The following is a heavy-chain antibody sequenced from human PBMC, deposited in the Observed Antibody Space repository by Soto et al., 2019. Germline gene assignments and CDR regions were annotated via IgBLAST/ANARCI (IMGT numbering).Heavy chain of an antibody. CDR2: VYYSGST. CDR1: GTSISDYY. CDR3: ARDSQFAARPPSWFDS. V-gene: IGHV4-59*01. J-gene: IGHJ5*01. D-gene: IGHD2-15*01. Sequence: QVQLQESGPGLVKSSETLSLTCTVSGTSISDYYWSWIRQPPGKGLEWIGFVYYSGSTTYNPSLQRRGTISIDTSTKQCSLRMSSVTAADTAVYYCARDSQFAARPPSWFDSWGQGIRVTVSS.